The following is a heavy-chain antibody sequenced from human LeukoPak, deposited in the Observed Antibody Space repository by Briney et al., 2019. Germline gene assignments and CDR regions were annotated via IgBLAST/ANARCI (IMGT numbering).Heavy chain of an antibody. CDR1: GFTFSSYR. CDR2: ISSSSSYI. V-gene: IGHV3-21*01. J-gene: IGHJ4*02. CDR3: ARRITMVRGVSPFDY. D-gene: IGHD3-10*01. Sequence: PGGSLRLSCAASGFTFSSYRMSWVRQAPGKGLECVSSISSSSSYIYYADSVKGRFTISRDNAKNSLYLQMNSLRAEDTAVYYCARRITMVRGVSPFDYWGQGTLVTVSS.